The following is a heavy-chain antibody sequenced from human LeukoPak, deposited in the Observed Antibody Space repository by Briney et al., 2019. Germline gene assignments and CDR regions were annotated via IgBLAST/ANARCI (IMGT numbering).Heavy chain of an antibody. Sequence: GGSLRLSCAASGFTFSNYWIHWVRQAPGKGLVWVSRIDNAGSITTYADSVKGRFTISRDNAENTLYLQMNSLRAEDTAVYYCARDGLDYYDSSGYFNFDYWGQGTLVTVSS. CDR3: ARDGLDYYDSSGYFNFDY. CDR1: GFTFSNYW. V-gene: IGHV3-74*03. J-gene: IGHJ4*02. D-gene: IGHD3-22*01. CDR2: IDNAGSIT.